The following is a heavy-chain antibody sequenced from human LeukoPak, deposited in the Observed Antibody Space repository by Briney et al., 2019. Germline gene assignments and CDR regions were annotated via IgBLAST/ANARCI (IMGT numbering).Heavy chain of an antibody. CDR1: GYSISSGYY. D-gene: IGHD4-23*01. V-gene: IGHV4-38-2*02. J-gene: IGHJ3*02. CDR2: IYHSGST. Sequence: SSETLSLTCTVSGYSISSGYYWGWIRQPPGKGLEWIGSIYHSGSTYYNPSLKSRVTISVDTSKNQFSLKLSSVTPADTAVYYCATLTGGDDAFDIWGQGTMVTVSS. CDR3: ATLTGGDDAFDI.